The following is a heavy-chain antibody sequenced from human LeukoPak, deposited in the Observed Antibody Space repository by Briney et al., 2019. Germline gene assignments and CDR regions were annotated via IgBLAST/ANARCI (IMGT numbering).Heavy chain of an antibody. CDR2: IKSKGDGETI. Sequence: PGGSLRLSCAASGFTFTNAWMSWVRQAPGKGPEWVGRIKSKGDGETIDNAAPVKGRFTMSRDDSKATLYLQMNSLKAEDTAVYYCTTDLGLTMIRGVIVYWGQGALVTVSS. CDR1: GFTFTNAW. CDR3: TTDLGLTMIRGVIVY. D-gene: IGHD3-10*01. J-gene: IGHJ4*02. V-gene: IGHV3-15*01.